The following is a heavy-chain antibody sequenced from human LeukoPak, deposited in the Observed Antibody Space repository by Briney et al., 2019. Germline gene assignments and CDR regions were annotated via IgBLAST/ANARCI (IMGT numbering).Heavy chain of an antibody. CDR3: ARGGIPPYLTPFDS. CDR1: GGXISSYY. J-gene: IGHJ4*02. CDR2: IYYSGST. V-gene: IGHV4-59*12. Sequence: SETLSLTCTVSGGXISSYYWSWIRQPPGKGLEWIGYIYYSGSTNYNPSLKSRVTISVDTSKKQFSLKLSSVTAADTAVYYCARGGIPPYLTPFDSWGQGTLITVSS. D-gene: IGHD2/OR15-2a*01.